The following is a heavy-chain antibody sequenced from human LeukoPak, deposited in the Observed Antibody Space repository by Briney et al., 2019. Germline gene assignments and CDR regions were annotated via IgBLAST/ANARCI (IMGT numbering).Heavy chain of an antibody. Sequence: KSSQTLSLTCTVSGGSISSGSYYWSWIRQPAGKGLEWIGRIYTSGSTNYNPSLKSRVTISVDTSKNQFSLKLSSVTAADTAVYYCARDAISSSWGSHWFDPWGQGTLVTVSS. CDR1: GGSISSGSYY. J-gene: IGHJ5*02. V-gene: IGHV4-61*02. CDR3: ARDAISSSWGSHWFDP. D-gene: IGHD6-13*01. CDR2: IYTSGST.